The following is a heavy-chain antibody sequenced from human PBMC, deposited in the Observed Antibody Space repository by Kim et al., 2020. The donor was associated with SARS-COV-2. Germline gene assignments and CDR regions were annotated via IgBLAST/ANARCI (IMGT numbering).Heavy chain of an antibody. D-gene: IGHD2-2*01. Sequence: ASVKVSCKASGYTFTGYYMHWVRQAPGQGLEWMGWINPNSGGTNYAQKFQGRVTMTRDTSISTAYMELSRLRSDDTAVYYCARWGVVPAAATRSEVLPFDYWGQGTLVTVSS. CDR3: ARWGVVPAAATRSEVLPFDY. CDR1: GYTFTGYY. J-gene: IGHJ4*02. CDR2: INPNSGGT. V-gene: IGHV1-2*02.